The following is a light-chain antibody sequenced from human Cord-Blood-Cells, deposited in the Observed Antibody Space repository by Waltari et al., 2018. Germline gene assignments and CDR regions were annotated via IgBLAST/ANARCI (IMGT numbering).Light chain of an antibody. CDR2: EVS. Sequence: DLVMPQSPLSLSVTPRQPPSMSCTPGQGLLHSDGNTYLYWYLQKPGQSPQLLIYEVSSRFSGVPDRFSGSGSGTDFTLKISRVEAEDVGVYYCMQGIHLPYTFGQGTKLEIK. V-gene: IGKV2-29*02. CDR3: MQGIHLPYT. CDR1: QGLLHSDGNTY. J-gene: IGKJ2*01.